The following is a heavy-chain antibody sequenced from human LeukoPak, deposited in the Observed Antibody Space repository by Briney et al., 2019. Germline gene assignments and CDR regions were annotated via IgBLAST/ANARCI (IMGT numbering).Heavy chain of an antibody. V-gene: IGHV1-2*02. CDR3: ARVGEKWELFRFYHYMEV. CDR2: INPNSGST. D-gene: IGHD1-26*01. CDR1: GYTFTHYY. Sequence: GASVKVSCKASGYTFTHYYIHWVRQAPGQGLEGMGWINPNSGSTKYAQNFQARVTMTRDTSISTAYMELSRLRSDDTAMYYCARVGEKWELFRFYHYMEVWGKEPRVTVPS. J-gene: IGHJ6*03.